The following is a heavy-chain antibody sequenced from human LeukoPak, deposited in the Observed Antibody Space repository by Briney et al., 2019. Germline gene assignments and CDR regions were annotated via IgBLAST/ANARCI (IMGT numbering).Heavy chain of an antibody. CDR1: GGTFSSYA. D-gene: IGHD3-10*01. CDR3: ARAAMNYGSGISSLDY. CDR2: IIPILGIA. Sequence: SVKVSCKASGGTFSSYAISWVRQAPGQGLEWMGRIIPILGIANYAQKFQGRVTITADESTSTAYMELSSLRSEDTAVYYCARAAMNYGSGISSLDYWGQGTLVTVSS. J-gene: IGHJ4*02. V-gene: IGHV1-69*04.